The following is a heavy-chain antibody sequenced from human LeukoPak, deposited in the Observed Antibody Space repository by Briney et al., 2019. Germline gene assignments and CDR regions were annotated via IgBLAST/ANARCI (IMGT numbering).Heavy chain of an antibody. D-gene: IGHD6-13*01. CDR1: GYTFTNYA. J-gene: IGHJ4*02. V-gene: IGHV1-3*01. CDR2: INAGNGNT. CDR3: ARVGAAAGPYYFDY. Sequence: ASVKVSCKASGYTFTNYAMHWVRQAPGQRLEWVGWINAGNGNTKYSQKFQGRVTITRDTSASTAYMELSSLRSEDTAVYYCARVGAAAGPYYFDYWGQGTLVTVSS.